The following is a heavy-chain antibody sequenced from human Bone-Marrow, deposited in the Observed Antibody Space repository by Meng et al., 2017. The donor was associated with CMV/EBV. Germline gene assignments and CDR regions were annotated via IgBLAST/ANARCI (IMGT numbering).Heavy chain of an antibody. CDR2: IYYSGST. V-gene: IGHV4-61*05. CDR3: GIWRNSYFDV. Sequence: SETLSLTCTVSGGSISSSSYYWGWIRQPPGKGLEWIGYIYYSGSTSYNPSLKSRVTISVDTSKNQFSLKLRSVTAADTAVYYCGIWRNSYFDVWGRGPVVTVYS. D-gene: IGHD3-3*01. CDR1: GGSISSSSYY. J-gene: IGHJ2*01.